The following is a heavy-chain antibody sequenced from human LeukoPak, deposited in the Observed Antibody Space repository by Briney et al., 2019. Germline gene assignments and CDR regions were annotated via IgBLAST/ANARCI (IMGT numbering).Heavy chain of an antibody. V-gene: IGHV4-39*07. Sequence: SETLSLTCTVSGDSISSSGYYWAWIRQPPGKRPEWIASINYSGSTYYNLFLKSRVTISIDTSKNQFSLKLSSVTAADTAVYFCARGVAGYYSFWGQGTLVTVSS. CDR3: ARGVAGYYSF. D-gene: IGHD6-19*01. CDR1: GDSISSSGYY. CDR2: INYSGST. J-gene: IGHJ4*02.